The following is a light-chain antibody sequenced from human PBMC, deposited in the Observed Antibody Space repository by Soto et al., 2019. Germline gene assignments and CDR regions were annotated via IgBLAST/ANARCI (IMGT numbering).Light chain of an antibody. CDR3: QQYDNLPRYT. Sequence: DIQMTQSPSSLSASVGDRVTITCQASQDISNYLNWYQQKPGKAPKLLIYDASNLETGVPSRFSGSGSGTAFTFTISSLQPEDIATYYCQQYDNLPRYTFGQGTKLENK. J-gene: IGKJ2*01. CDR2: DAS. V-gene: IGKV1-33*01. CDR1: QDISNY.